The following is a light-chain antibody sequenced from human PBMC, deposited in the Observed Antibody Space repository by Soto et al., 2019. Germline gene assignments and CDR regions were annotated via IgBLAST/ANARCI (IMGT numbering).Light chain of an antibody. V-gene: IGKV3-15*01. Sequence: EIVMTQSPATLSVSPGDTATLSCRASQSLGGNLAWYQQKPGQSPRLLIYGTSTRATDIPARFSGSGSGTEFTLTISSLQSEDSAVYYCHQYNFWPTFGQGTKV. CDR2: GTS. CDR1: QSLGGN. J-gene: IGKJ1*01. CDR3: HQYNFWPT.